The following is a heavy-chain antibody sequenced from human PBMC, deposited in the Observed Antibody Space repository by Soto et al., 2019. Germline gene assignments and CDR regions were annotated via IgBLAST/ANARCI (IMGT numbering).Heavy chain of an antibody. CDR3: ASDAQGYYDSSGYLKDYYYYGMDV. Sequence: SETLSLTCTVSGSSISSGGYYWSWIRQHPGKGLEWIGYIYYSGSTYYNPSLKSRVTISVDTSKNQFSLKLSSVTAADTALYYCASDAQGYYDSSGYLKDYYYYGMDVWGQGTTVTVSS. CDR1: GSSISSGGYY. D-gene: IGHD3-22*01. CDR2: IYYSGST. J-gene: IGHJ6*02. V-gene: IGHV4-31*03.